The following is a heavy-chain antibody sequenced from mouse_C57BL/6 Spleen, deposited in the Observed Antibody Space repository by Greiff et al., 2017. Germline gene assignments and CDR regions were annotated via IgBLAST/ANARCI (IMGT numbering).Heavy chain of an antibody. D-gene: IGHD2-5*01. J-gene: IGHJ3*01. CDR3: ARGDSNSWFAY. CDR2: IDPSDSYT. V-gene: IGHV1-50*01. Sequence: QVQLQQPGAELVKPGASVKLSCKASGYTFTSYWMQWVKQRPGQGLEWIGEIDPSDSYTNYNQKFKGKATLTVDTSSSTAYMQLSSLTSEDSAVYYCARGDSNSWFAYWGQETLVTVSA. CDR1: GYTFTSYW.